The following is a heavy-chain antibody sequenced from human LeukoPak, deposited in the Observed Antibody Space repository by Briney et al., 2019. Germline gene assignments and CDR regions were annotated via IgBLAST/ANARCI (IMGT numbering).Heavy chain of an antibody. CDR2: ISSNGDNT. CDR3: TRDSALLGVAFDL. D-gene: IGHD2-15*01. V-gene: IGHV3-64D*06. CDR1: GFPFNTYA. J-gene: IGHJ3*01. Sequence: GGSLRLSCSAPGFPFNTYAIHWVRQAPGKGLEYVAGISSNGDNTDFVDSAKGRFTISRDNSKSTLFLQMNSLRAEDTAVYFCTRDSALLGVAFDLWGQGTVVTVSS.